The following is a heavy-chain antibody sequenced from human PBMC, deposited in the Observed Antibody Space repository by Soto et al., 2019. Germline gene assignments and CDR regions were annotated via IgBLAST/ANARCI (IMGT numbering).Heavy chain of an antibody. Sequence: SETLSLTCTVSGGSISGYHWTWTRQPPGKGLEWIGYVHYTGSTNYNPSLNSRVAISIDTSKNQFSLKLTSVTAADTAVYYCARGLKDSNYMSIYYHYYMNVWGKGTTVTVSS. CDR2: VHYTGST. CDR1: GGSISGYH. D-gene: IGHD4-4*01. CDR3: ARGLKDSNYMSIYYHYYMNV. J-gene: IGHJ6*03. V-gene: IGHV4-59*08.